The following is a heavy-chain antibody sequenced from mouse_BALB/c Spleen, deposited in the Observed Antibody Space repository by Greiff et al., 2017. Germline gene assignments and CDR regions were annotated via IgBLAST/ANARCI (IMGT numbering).Heavy chain of an antibody. Sequence: QVQLQQSGAELVRPGSSVKISCKASGYAFSSYWMNWVKQRPGQGLEWIGQIYPGDGDTNYNGKFKGKATLTADKSSSTAYMQLSSLTSEDSAVYFCATNYGSPFAYWGQGTLVTVSA. V-gene: IGHV1-80*01. CDR2: IYPGDGDT. CDR1: GYAFSSYW. J-gene: IGHJ3*01. D-gene: IGHD1-1*01. CDR3: ATNYGSPFAY.